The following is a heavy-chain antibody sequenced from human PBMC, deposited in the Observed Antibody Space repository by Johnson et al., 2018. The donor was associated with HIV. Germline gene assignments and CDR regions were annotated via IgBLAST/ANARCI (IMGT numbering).Heavy chain of an antibody. V-gene: IGHV3-20*04. D-gene: IGHD2-15*01. Sequence: VQLVESGGGVVQPGRSLRLSCAASGFTFDDYGMSWVRQAPGKGLEWVSGINWNGGSTGYADSVKGRFTISRDNAKNSLYLQMNSLRAEDTALYYCARELGYCSGGSCYSTGAFDIWGQGTMVTVSS. J-gene: IGHJ3*02. CDR1: GFTFDDYG. CDR2: INWNGGST. CDR3: ARELGYCSGGSCYSTGAFDI.